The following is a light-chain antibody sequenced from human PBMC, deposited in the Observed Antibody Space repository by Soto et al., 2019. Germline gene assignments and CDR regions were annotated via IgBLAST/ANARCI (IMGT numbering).Light chain of an antibody. CDR1: QDISNY. Sequence: DIQMTQSPSSLSASVGDRVTITCQASQDISNYLNWYQQKPGKAPKLLIYDASNLETGVPSRFSGSGSGTDFTITISSLQTEDIATYYCQQYDNLPPIFGQGTRLEIK. J-gene: IGKJ5*01. V-gene: IGKV1-33*01. CDR3: QQYDNLPPI. CDR2: DAS.